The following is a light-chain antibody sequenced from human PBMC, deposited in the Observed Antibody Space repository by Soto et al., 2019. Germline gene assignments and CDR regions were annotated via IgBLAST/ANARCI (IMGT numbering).Light chain of an antibody. CDR1: SSNIGSNY. CDR2: RHN. V-gene: IGLV1-47*01. Sequence: QSALTQPPSASGTPGQRVTISCSGSSSNIGSNYVYWYQQLPGTAPKLLIYRHNQRPSGVPDRCSGSKSGTSASLAISGLRSEDEADYYCAAWDDSLSGVVFGGGTKVTVL. J-gene: IGLJ3*02. CDR3: AAWDDSLSGVV.